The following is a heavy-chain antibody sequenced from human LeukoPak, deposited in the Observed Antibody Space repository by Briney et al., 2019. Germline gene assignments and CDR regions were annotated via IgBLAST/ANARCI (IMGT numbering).Heavy chain of an antibody. D-gene: IGHD4-11*01. CDR1: GFTFSGYG. V-gene: IGHV3-30*02. CDR2: MRYDGSNK. Sequence: GGSLRLSCAASGFTFSGYGMHWVRQAPGKGLEWVAFMRYDGSNKYYADSVKGRFSIYRDNSKNTLYLQMNSLRAEDTAVYYCAKDYSNYPSYYYYYYMDVWGKGTTVTVSS. J-gene: IGHJ6*03. CDR3: AKDYSNYPSYYYYYYMDV.